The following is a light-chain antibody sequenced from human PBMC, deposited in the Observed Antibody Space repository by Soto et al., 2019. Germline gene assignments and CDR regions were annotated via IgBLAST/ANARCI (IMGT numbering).Light chain of an antibody. J-gene: IGKJ5*01. CDR2: KVS. Sequence: DVVMTQSPLSLPVTLGQPASMSCRSNQSLLHSDGIANIRWFQQRPGRSPRRLLYKVSNRDSGVPARFSGSGSGTDFALKISRVEAEDVGVYYCMQGTHWPITFGQGTRLEIK. CDR3: MQGTHWPIT. CDR1: QSLLHSDGIAN. V-gene: IGKV2-30*02.